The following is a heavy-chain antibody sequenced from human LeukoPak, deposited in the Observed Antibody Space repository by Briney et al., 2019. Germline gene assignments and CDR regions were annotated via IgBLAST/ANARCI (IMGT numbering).Heavy chain of an antibody. Sequence: SETLSLTCTVSGDSISSTTYNWGWIRQPPGKGLEWIGSIYYTGSTYYNPSLKSRVTISIDTSKNQFSLKLSSVTAADTAVYYCARAGGFFSPFGYWGQGTLVTVSS. D-gene: IGHD3-16*01. J-gene: IGHJ4*02. V-gene: IGHV4-39*07. CDR2: IYYTGST. CDR1: GDSISSTTYN. CDR3: ARAGGFFSPFGY.